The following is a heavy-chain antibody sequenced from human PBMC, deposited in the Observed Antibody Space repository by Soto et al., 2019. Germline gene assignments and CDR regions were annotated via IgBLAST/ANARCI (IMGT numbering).Heavy chain of an antibody. CDR1: STPIRSPNW. Sequence: LTLTCPVSSTPIRSPNWWTSVRQTPGKGLEWIGEIYHSGSINHNPSLKSRVTMSVDKSKNQFSLKMTSVTAADTGVYYCASKFGELLADAFDIWGQGTVVT. J-gene: IGHJ3*02. D-gene: IGHD3-10*01. V-gene: IGHV4-4*02. CDR3: ASKFGELLADAFDI. CDR2: IYHSGSI.